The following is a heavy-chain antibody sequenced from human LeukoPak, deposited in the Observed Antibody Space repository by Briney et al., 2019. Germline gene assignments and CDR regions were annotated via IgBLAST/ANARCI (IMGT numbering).Heavy chain of an antibody. J-gene: IGHJ4*02. D-gene: IGHD3-22*01. V-gene: IGHV3-7*04. Sequence: GGSLRLSCEASGSTFNNYWMNWVRQAPGKGLEWVANIKEDGSEIDYVDSVKGRFTISRDNAKNSLYLQMDSLRSEDTAIYYFAGTYYSSSPFEFWGEKTPLTVSS. CDR2: IKEDGSEI. CDR1: GSTFNNYW. CDR3: AGTYYSSSPFEF.